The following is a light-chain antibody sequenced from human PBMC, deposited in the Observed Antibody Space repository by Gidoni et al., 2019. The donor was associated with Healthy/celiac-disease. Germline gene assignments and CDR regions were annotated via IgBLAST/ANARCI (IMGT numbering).Light chain of an antibody. J-gene: IGLJ2*01. CDR3: GTWDSSLSAV. CDR1: SSNIGNNY. CDR2: ENN. Sequence: QSVLTQPPSVLPPGQKVTISCSGSSSNIGNNYVSWYQQLPGTAPNLLIYENNKRPSGIPDRFSGSKSGTSATLGITGLQTGDEADYYCGTWDSSLSAVFGGGTKLTVL. V-gene: IGLV1-51*02.